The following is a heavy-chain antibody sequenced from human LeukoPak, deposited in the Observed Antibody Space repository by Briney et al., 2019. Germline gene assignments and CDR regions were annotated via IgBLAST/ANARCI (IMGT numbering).Heavy chain of an antibody. V-gene: IGHV4-39*07. CDR2: IYYSGST. CDR3: AREPSYSSSWYEGWASWFDP. J-gene: IGHJ5*02. D-gene: IGHD6-13*01. Sequence: PSETLSLTCSVSGGSISSSSNYWGWIRQPPGKGLEWIGSIYYSGSTYYNPSLKSRVTISVDTSKNQFSLKLSSVNAADTAVYYCAREPSYSSSWYEGWASWFDPWGQGTLVTVSS. CDR1: GGSISSSSNY.